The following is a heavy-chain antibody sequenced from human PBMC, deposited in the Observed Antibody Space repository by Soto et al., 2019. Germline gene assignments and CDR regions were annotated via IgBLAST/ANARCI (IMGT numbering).Heavy chain of an antibody. V-gene: IGHV4-59*08. D-gene: IGHD3-9*01. Sequence: SETLSLTCTVSGGSISSYYWSWIRQTPGKGLEWIGYIFYFGSTNYNPSLKSRVTFSIDTSKNQLSLKLSSVTAAYTAVYYCARHSPDFDWLSQFDYWGQGTLVTVS. CDR2: IFYFGST. J-gene: IGHJ4*02. CDR1: GGSISSYY. CDR3: ARHSPDFDWLSQFDY.